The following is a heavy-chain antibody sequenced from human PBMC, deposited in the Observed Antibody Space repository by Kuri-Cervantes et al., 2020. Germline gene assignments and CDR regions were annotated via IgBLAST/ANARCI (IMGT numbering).Heavy chain of an antibody. CDR2: IKQDGSEK. CDR3: ARDQDYYGSGGWFDP. V-gene: IGHV3-7*01. Sequence: GESLKISCAAFSSYWMHWVRQAPGKGLEWVANIKQDGSEKYYVDSVKGRFTISRDNAKNSLYLQMNSLRAEDTAVYYCARDQDYYGSGGWFDPWGQGTLVTVSS. D-gene: IGHD3-10*01. CDR1: SSYW. J-gene: IGHJ5*02.